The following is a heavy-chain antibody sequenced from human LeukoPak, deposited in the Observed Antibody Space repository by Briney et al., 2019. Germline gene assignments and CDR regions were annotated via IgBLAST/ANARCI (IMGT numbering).Heavy chain of an antibody. J-gene: IGHJ4*02. Sequence: GGSLRLSCAASGFTFSSYSMNWVRQAPGKGLEWVSSISSSSSYIYYADSVKGRFTISRDNAKNSLYLQMNSLRAEDTAVYYCASALGSSSWPFDYWGKETLVTVSS. CDR2: ISSSSSYI. CDR1: GFTFSSYS. D-gene: IGHD6-13*01. V-gene: IGHV3-21*01. CDR3: ASALGSSSWPFDY.